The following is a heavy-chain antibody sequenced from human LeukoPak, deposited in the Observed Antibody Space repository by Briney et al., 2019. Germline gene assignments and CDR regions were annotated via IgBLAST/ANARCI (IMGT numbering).Heavy chain of an antibody. CDR1: GGSISSGSYY. CDR2: IYTSGST. J-gene: IGHJ6*03. Sequence: PSETLSLTCTVSGGSISSGSYYWSWIRQPAGKGLEWIGRIYTSGSTNYNPSLKSRVTISVDTSKNQFSLKLSSATAADTAVYYCARDIYATVTRGYYYYYMDVWGKGTTVTISS. V-gene: IGHV4-61*02. D-gene: IGHD4-17*01. CDR3: ARDIYATVTRGYYYYYMDV.